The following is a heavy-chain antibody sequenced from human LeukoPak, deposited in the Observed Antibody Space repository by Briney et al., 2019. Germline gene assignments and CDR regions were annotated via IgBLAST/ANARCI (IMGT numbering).Heavy chain of an antibody. CDR1: GFTFDDYA. Sequence: PGRSLRLSCAASGFTFDDYAMHWVRQAPGKGLEWVSGISWNSGSIGYADSVKGRFTISRDNAKNSLYLQMNSLRAEDTALYYCAKDIDAVQLESTFDYWGREPWSPSPQ. CDR3: AKDIDAVQLESTFDY. V-gene: IGHV3-9*01. J-gene: IGHJ4*02. D-gene: IGHD1-1*01. CDR2: ISWNSGSI.